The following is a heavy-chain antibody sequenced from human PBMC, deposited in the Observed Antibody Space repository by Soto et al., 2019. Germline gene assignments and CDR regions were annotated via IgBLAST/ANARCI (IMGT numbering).Heavy chain of an antibody. V-gene: IGHV3-15*01. CDR1: GFTLTNAW. CDR2: IKSRTDGGTT. CDR3: TTPDFYEYLLGNYHHTFYFDY. D-gene: IGHD3-16*02. Sequence: EVLLVESGGGLVEPGGSLRLSCAASGFTLTNAWMSWVRQAPGKGLEWVGRIKSRTDGGTTVYAAPVKGRFTISRDDSKNTLFLQMNSMKTEDTAVYYCTTPDFYEYLLGNYHHTFYFDYWGQGSLVTVSS. J-gene: IGHJ4*02.